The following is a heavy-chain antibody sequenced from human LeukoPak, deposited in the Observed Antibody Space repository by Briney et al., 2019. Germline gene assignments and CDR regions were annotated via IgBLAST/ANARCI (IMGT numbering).Heavy chain of an antibody. J-gene: IGHJ4*02. CDR1: GGSISSGSYY. CDR2: IYTSGST. V-gene: IGHV4-61*02. Sequence: SETLSLTCTVSGGSISSGSYYWSWIRQPAGKGLEWIGRIYTSGSTNYSPSLKSRVTISVDTSKNQFSLKLSSVTAADTAVYYCASGIAVAGRAFDYWGQGTLVTVSS. CDR3: ASGIAVAGRAFDY. D-gene: IGHD6-19*01.